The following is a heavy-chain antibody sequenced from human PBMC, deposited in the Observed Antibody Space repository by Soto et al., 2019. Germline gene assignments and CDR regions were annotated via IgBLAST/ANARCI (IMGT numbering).Heavy chain of an antibody. D-gene: IGHD3-10*01. V-gene: IGHV3-33*01. CDR1: GYRFSSHG. CDR2: IWYDGSKK. Sequence: QVQLVESGGGVVQPGRSLRLSCAAAGYRFSSHGMHWVRQAPGKGLEWLAVIWYDGSKKCYADSVKGRFIVSRDDSKNTLYMEMNSLRAEDTAVYCCARDRASSMDVWGQGTTVTVSS. CDR3: ARDRASSMDV. J-gene: IGHJ6*01.